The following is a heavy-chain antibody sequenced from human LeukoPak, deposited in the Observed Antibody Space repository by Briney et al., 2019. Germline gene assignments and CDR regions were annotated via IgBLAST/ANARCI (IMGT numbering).Heavy chain of an antibody. CDR1: GFTFSIYG. CDR3: AKDRFTRIGATGYFEY. Sequence: GGSLRLSCAASGFTFSIYGMPWVRQAPGKGLEWVAVISNDGSNIYYANSVKGRLTIFRDNSKNTVYLQMNSLRTDDTAVYYCAKDRFTRIGATGYFEYWGQGTLVTVSS. D-gene: IGHD6-13*01. V-gene: IGHV3-30*18. CDR2: ISNDGSNI. J-gene: IGHJ4*02.